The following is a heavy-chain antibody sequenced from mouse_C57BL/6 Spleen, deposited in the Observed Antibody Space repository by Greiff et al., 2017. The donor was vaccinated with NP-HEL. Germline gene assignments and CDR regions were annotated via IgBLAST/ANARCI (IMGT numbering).Heavy chain of an antibody. CDR2: IPTNSGST. CDR1: GYTFTSYW. CDR3: AREGYYPLFAY. J-gene: IGHJ3*01. Sequence: QVQLQQPGAELVKPGASVKLSCKASGYTFTSYWMHWVKQRPGQGLEWIGMIPTNSGSTNYNEKFKSKATLTVDKSSSTAYMQLSSLTSEDSAVYYCAREGYYPLFAYWGQGTLVTVSA. V-gene: IGHV1-64*01. D-gene: IGHD2-3*01.